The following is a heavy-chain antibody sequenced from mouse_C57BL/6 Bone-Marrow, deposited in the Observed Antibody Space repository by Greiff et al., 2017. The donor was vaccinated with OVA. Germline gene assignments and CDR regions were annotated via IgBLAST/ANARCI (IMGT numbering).Heavy chain of an antibody. CDR1: GFTFSSYA. J-gene: IGHJ2*01. Sequence: EVQLVESGGGLVKPGGSLKLSCAASGFTFSSYAMSWVRQTPEKRLEWVATISDGGSYTYYPDNVKGRFTISRDNAKNNLYLQMSHLKSEDTAMYYWARALTTGGGDYWGQGTTLTVSS. V-gene: IGHV5-4*01. CDR2: ISDGGSYT. CDR3: ARALTTGGGDY. D-gene: IGHD1-1*01.